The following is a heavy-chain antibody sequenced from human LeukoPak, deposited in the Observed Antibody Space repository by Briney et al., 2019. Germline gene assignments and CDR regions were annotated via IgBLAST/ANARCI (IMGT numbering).Heavy chain of an antibody. Sequence: GGTLRLSCAASGFTFSSYGMSWVRQALGKGLEWVSYISSSGTTIYYADSVKGRFTISRDNAKNSLYLQMNSLRAEDTAVYYCARRRDSGSLQHFDYWGQGTLVTVSS. J-gene: IGHJ4*02. CDR3: ARRRDSGSLQHFDY. CDR2: ISSSGTTI. V-gene: IGHV3-48*04. D-gene: IGHD1-26*01. CDR1: GFTFSSYG.